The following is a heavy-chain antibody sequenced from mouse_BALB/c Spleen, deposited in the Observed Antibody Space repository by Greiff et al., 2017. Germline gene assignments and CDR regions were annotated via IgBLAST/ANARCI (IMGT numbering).Heavy chain of an antibody. CDR1: GFTFSSYT. D-gene: IGHD2-10*01. V-gene: IGHV5-12-2*01. Sequence: EVQRVESGGGLVQPGGSLKLSCAASGFTFSSYTMSWVRQTPEKRLEWVAYISNGGGSTYYPDTVKGRFTISRDNAKNTLYLQMSSLKSEDTAMYYCARAYYGNLDYWGQGTTRTVSS. J-gene: IGHJ2*01. CDR2: ISNGGGST. CDR3: ARAYYGNLDY.